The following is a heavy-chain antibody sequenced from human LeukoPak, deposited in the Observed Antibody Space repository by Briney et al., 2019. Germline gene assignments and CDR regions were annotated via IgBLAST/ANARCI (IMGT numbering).Heavy chain of an antibody. Sequence: SETLSLTCTVSGGSISSYYWSWIRQPAGKGLELIGRIYPSGSTNYNPSLKSRVTMSVDTSKSQFSLKLSSVTAADTAVYYCARAPTGTGGWNWFDPWGQVTLVTVSS. CDR1: GGSISSYY. V-gene: IGHV4-4*07. J-gene: IGHJ5*02. CDR2: IYPSGST. CDR3: ARAPTGTGGWNWFDP. D-gene: IGHD1-1*01.